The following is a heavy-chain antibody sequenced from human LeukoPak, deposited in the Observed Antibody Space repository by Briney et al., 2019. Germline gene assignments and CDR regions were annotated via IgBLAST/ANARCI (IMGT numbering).Heavy chain of an antibody. J-gene: IGHJ4*02. CDR1: GGTFSSYA. CDR2: IIPILGIA. D-gene: IGHD3/OR15-3a*01. CDR3: ARGYPLDWNYFDY. Sequence: SVKVSCKASGGTFSSYAISWVRQAPGQGLEWMGRIIPILGIANYAQKFQGRVTMTRDTSTSTVYMELSSLRSEDSAVYYCARGYPLDWNYFDYWGQGTLVTVSS. V-gene: IGHV1-69*04.